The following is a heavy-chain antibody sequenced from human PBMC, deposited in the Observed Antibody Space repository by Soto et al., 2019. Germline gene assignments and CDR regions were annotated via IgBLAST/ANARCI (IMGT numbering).Heavy chain of an antibody. Sequence: GGSLRLSCEASEFPFSNAWMNWVRQAPGKGLEWVGLIKSEADGGTTDYAASVTGRFTVSRDDSKNTLYLQMNSLTAEDTAVYYCATLNMILVHEDYWGRGTLVTVSS. CDR2: IKSEADGGTT. CDR1: EFPFSNAW. D-gene: IGHD3-22*01. CDR3: ATLNMILVHEDY. V-gene: IGHV3-15*05. J-gene: IGHJ4*02.